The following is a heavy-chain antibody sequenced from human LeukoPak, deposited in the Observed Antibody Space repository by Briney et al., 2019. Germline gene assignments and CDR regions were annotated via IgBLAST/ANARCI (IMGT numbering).Heavy chain of an antibody. Sequence: GGSLRLSCAASGFTVSSNYMSWVRQAPGKGLEWVSVIYNDGSTYYADSVKGRFTISRDNSKNTLYLQMNSLRAEDTAVYYCARNYYDSSGYYRPSSFDIWGQGTMVTVSS. CDR3: ARNYYDSSGYYRPSSFDI. J-gene: IGHJ3*02. CDR2: IYNDGST. D-gene: IGHD3-22*01. V-gene: IGHV3-53*01. CDR1: GFTVSSNY.